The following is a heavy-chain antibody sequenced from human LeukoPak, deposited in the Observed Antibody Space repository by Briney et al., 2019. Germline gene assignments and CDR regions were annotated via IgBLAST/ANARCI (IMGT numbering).Heavy chain of an antibody. Sequence: GGSLRLSCAASGFTLSDYYMDWVRQAPGEGLEWVARTREKAKGYTTEYAASVKGRFTISRDDSKNSVDLQMNSLITEDTAVYYCARAQSDSSGYYYVGDYWGQGTLVTVSS. D-gene: IGHD3-22*01. V-gene: IGHV3-72*01. CDR1: GFTLSDYY. J-gene: IGHJ4*02. CDR3: ARAQSDSSGYYYVGDY. CDR2: TREKAKGYTT.